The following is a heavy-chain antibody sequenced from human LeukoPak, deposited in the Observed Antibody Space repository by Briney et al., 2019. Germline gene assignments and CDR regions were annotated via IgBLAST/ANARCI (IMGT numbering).Heavy chain of an antibody. Sequence: GGSLRLSCAASGFTFSSYAMSWVRQAPGKGLEWVSAISGSGGSTYYADSVKGRFTISRDNSKNALYLQMNSLRAEDTAVYYCAKDKVWSSSYLFDYWGQGTLVTVSS. CDR1: GFTFSSYA. J-gene: IGHJ4*02. D-gene: IGHD6-13*01. CDR3: AKDKVWSSSYLFDY. CDR2: ISGSGGST. V-gene: IGHV3-23*01.